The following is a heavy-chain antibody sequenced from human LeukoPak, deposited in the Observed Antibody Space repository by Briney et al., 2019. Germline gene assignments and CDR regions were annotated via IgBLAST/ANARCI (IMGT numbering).Heavy chain of an antibody. CDR3: ARIYGDYVEGSFDY. J-gene: IGHJ4*02. Sequence: ASVKVSCKASGYTFTSYGISWVRQAPGQGLEWMGWISAYNGNTNYAQKLQGRVTMTTDTSTSTAYMELRSLRSDDTAVYYCARIYGDYVEGSFDYWGQGTLVTVSS. CDR1: GYTFTSYG. D-gene: IGHD4-17*01. CDR2: ISAYNGNT. V-gene: IGHV1-18*01.